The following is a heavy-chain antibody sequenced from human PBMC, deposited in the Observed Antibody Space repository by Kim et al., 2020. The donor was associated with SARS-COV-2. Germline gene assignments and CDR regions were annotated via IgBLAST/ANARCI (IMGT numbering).Heavy chain of an antibody. CDR2: ISSSGTYT. J-gene: IGHJ5*02. V-gene: IGHV3-11*03. Sequence: GGSLRLSCAASGFTFSDNYMTWIRQSPGKGLEYISYISSSGTYTNYADSVKGRFTISRDNANNALYLQMSSLRVEDTALYYCAAIAVAGQKVDPWGQGTLVTVSS. D-gene: IGHD6-19*01. CDR3: AAIAVAGQKVDP. CDR1: GFTFSDNY.